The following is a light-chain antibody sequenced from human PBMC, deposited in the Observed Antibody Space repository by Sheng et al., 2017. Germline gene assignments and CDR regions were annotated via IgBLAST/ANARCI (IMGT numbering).Light chain of an antibody. CDR3: LQHTTYPRT. Sequence: EIVLTQSPGTLSLSPGERATLSCRASQSVSSYLAWYQQKPGQAPRLLMYGTSFRATGIPDRFSGSGSGTDFTLTISSLQPEDFATYYCLQHTTYPRTFGQGTKVEIK. V-gene: IGKV3-11*01. J-gene: IGKJ1*01. CDR2: GTS. CDR1: QSVSSY.